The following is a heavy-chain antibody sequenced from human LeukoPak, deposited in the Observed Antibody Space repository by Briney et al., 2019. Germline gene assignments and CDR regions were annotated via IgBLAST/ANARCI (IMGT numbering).Heavy chain of an antibody. Sequence: SETLSLTCTVSGGSISSSSYYWGWIRQPPGKGLEWIGSIYYSGSTYYNPSLKSRVTISVDTSKNQFSLKLSSVTAADTAVYYCARDPADFWSGYYTVDAFDIWGQGTMVTVSS. J-gene: IGHJ3*02. CDR1: GGSISSSSYY. CDR2: IYYSGST. CDR3: ARDPADFWSGYYTVDAFDI. V-gene: IGHV4-39*07. D-gene: IGHD3-3*01.